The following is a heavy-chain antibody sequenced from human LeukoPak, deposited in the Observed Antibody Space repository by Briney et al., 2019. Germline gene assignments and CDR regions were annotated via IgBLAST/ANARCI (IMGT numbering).Heavy chain of an antibody. CDR2: MNPNSGNT. D-gene: IGHD3-16*02. CDR3: ARVLSDYVWGSYRPLYFDY. J-gene: IGHJ4*02. Sequence: ASVKVSCKASGYTLTSYDINWVRQATGQGLEWMGWMNPNSGNTGYAQKFQGRVTITRNTSISTACMELSSLRSEDTAVYYCARVLSDYVWGSYRPLYFDYWGQGTLVTVSS. V-gene: IGHV1-8*03. CDR1: GYTLTSYD.